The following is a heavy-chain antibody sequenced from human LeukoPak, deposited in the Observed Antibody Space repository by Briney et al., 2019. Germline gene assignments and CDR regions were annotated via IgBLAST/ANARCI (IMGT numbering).Heavy chain of an antibody. D-gene: IGHD3-10*01. Sequence: ASVKVSCKASGYSLTTYSINWVRQAPGQGLEWMGWIDTNTGNPTYAQGSTGRFVFSLDTSVSTAYLQISSLKAEDTAVYYCARRSMVQHLDVWGKGTTVTVSS. CDR1: GYSLTTYS. V-gene: IGHV7-4-1*02. J-gene: IGHJ6*04. CDR2: IDTNTGNP. CDR3: ARRSMVQHLDV.